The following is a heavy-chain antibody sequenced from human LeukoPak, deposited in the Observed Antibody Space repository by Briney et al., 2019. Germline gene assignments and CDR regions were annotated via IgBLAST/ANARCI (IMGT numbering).Heavy chain of an antibody. CDR2: IYYSGST. CDR3: ARDGDYDSSGYYYGLDY. J-gene: IGHJ4*02. D-gene: IGHD3-22*01. Sequence: SETLSLTCTVSGGSISSYYWSWIRQPPGQGLERIGYIYYSGSTNYNPSLKSRVTISVDTSKNQFSLKLSSVTAADTAVYYCARDGDYDSSGYYYGLDYWGQGTLVTVSS. V-gene: IGHV4-59*01. CDR1: GGSISSYY.